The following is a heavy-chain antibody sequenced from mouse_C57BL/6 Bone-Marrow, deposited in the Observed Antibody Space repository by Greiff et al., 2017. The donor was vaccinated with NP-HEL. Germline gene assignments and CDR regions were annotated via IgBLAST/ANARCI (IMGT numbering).Heavy chain of an antibody. D-gene: IGHD4-1*01. V-gene: IGHV5-17*01. CDR2: ISSGSSTI. CDR1: GFTFRDYG. Sequence: EVKLVESGGGLVKPGGSLKLSCAASGFTFRDYGMHWVRQAPEKGLEWVAYISSGSSTIYYADTVKGRFTIPRDNAKNTLFLQMTSLRSEDTAMYYCAKLGLDYWGQGTTLTVSS. CDR3: AKLGLDY. J-gene: IGHJ2*01.